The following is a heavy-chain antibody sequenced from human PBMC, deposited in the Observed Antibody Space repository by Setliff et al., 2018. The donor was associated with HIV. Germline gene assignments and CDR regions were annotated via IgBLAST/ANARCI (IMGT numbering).Heavy chain of an antibody. CDR1: GGSFSSRGYY. Sequence: SETLSLTCTVSGGSFSSRGYYWGWLRQPPGKGPEWIAIILYGGNTYYNPPPKSRVTITVVTSKNTFPLKLNAVTAADTAVYFGARPTTGVGGGGAFDIWGQGTMVTVSS. CDR3: ARPTTGVGGGGAFDI. D-gene: IGHD2-8*01. J-gene: IGHJ3*02. CDR2: ILYGGNT. V-gene: IGHV4-39*02.